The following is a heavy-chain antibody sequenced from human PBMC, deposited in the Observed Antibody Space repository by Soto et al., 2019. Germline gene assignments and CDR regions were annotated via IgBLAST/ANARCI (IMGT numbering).Heavy chain of an antibody. CDR3: ARELGNYWYFDL. V-gene: IGHV3-30-3*01. Sequence: QVQLVESGGGGVQPGRSLRLSCAASGFTFSSYAMHWVRQAPGKGLEWVAVISYDGSHKYYADSVKGRFTISRDNSKNTLYLQMNSLRAEDTAVYYCARELGNYWYFDLWGRGTLVTVSS. D-gene: IGHD7-27*01. CDR1: GFTFSSYA. J-gene: IGHJ2*01. CDR2: ISYDGSHK.